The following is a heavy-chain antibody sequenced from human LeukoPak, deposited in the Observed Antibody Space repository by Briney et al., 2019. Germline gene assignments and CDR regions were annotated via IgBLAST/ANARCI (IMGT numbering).Heavy chain of an antibody. Sequence: ASVKVSCKASGYTFTTYDINWVRQAPGQGLEWMGWMNPNSGNTGYAQKFQGRITMTRNTSISTAYMELSSLRSEDTAVYYCARADCSSASCYNEPNWFDPWGQGTLVTVSS. CDR2: MNPNSGNT. V-gene: IGHV1-8*01. CDR1: GYTFTTYD. D-gene: IGHD2-2*02. J-gene: IGHJ5*02. CDR3: ARADCSSASCYNEPNWFDP.